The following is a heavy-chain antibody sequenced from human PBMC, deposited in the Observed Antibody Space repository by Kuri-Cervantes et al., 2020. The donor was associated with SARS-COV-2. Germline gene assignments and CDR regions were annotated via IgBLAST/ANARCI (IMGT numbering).Heavy chain of an antibody. CDR3: ASELLWYFDL. D-gene: IGHD1-26*01. Sequence: GESLKISCAASGFTFSRYAMHWVRQAPGKGLEWVAVISYDGSNKYYADSVKGRFTISRDNSKNTLYLQMNSLRAEGTAVYYCASELLWYFDLWGRGTLVTVSS. CDR1: GFTFSRYA. CDR2: ISYDGSNK. V-gene: IGHV3-30*04. J-gene: IGHJ2*01.